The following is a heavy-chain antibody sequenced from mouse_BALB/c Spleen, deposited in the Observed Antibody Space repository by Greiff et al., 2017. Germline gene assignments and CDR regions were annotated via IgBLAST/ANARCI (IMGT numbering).Heavy chain of an antibody. CDR2: ISYSGST. CDR1: GYSITSDYA. D-gene: IGHD3-1*01. J-gene: IGHJ2*01. CDR3: ARRGLYYYFDY. Sequence: VQLKESGPGLVKPSQSLSLTCTVTGYSITSDYAWNWIRQFPGNKLGGMDYISYSGSTSYNPSLKSRISITRDTSKNQFFLQLNSVTTEDTATYYCARRGLYYYFDYWGQGTTLTVSS. V-gene: IGHV3-2*02.